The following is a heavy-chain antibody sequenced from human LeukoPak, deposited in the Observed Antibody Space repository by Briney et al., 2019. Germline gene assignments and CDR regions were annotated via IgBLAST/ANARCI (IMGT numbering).Heavy chain of an antibody. CDR3: ARGWASSRRKAFDI. D-gene: IGHD3-16*01. CDR2: INQDGSEK. J-gene: IGHJ3*02. CDR1: GFTFSSYW. V-gene: IGHV3-7*03. Sequence: GGSLRLSCAASGFTFSSYWMNWLRQAPGKGLEWVANINQDGSEKFYVDSVKGRFSISRDNAKNSLYLQLNSLRAEDTAVYYCARGWASSRRKAFDIWGQGTMVTVSS.